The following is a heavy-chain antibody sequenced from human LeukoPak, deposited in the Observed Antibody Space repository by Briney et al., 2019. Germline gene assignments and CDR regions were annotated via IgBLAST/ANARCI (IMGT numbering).Heavy chain of an antibody. J-gene: IGHJ4*02. D-gene: IGHD4-17*01. CDR1: GFTFSSYG. Sequence: GRSLRLSCAASGFTFSSYGMHWVRQAPGKGLEWVAVIWYDGSNKYYADSVKGRFTISRDNSKNTLYLQMNSLRAEDTAVYYCARDHGDHVPRVIDYWGQGTLVTVSS. V-gene: IGHV3-33*01. CDR3: ARDHGDHVPRVIDY. CDR2: IWYDGSNK.